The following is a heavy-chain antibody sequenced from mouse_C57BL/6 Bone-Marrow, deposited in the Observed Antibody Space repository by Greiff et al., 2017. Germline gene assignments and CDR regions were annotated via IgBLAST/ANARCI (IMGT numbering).Heavy chain of an antibody. D-gene: IGHD1-1*01. V-gene: IGHV1-42*01. J-gene: IGHJ3*01. CDR3: ASPYGSSYGRFAY. Sequence: EVQVVESGPELVKPGASVKISCKASGYSFTGYYMNWVKQSPEKSLEWIGEINPSTGGTPYNQKFKAKATLTVDKSSSAAYMQLKSLTSEDSAVYYGASPYGSSYGRFAYWGQGNRATVSA. CDR2: INPSTGGT. CDR1: GYSFTGYY.